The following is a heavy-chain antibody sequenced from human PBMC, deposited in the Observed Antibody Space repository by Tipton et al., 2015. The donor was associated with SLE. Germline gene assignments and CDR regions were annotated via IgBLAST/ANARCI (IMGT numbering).Heavy chain of an antibody. CDR2: ISSSGSTI. CDR3: ARDENDYIWGSYRSFDY. J-gene: IGHJ4*02. D-gene: IGHD3-16*02. Sequence: SLRLSCAASGFTFSSYEMNWVRQAPGKGLEWVSYISSSGSTIYYADSVKGRFTISRDNAKNSLYLQMNSLRAEDTAAYYCARDENDYIWGSYRSFDYWGQGTLVTVSS. CDR1: GFTFSSYE. V-gene: IGHV3-48*03.